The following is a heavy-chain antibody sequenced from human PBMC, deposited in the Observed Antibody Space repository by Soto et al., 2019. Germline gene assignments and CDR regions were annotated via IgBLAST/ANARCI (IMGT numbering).Heavy chain of an antibody. CDR3: AHIHPAFYDYSWFDP. D-gene: IGHD5-12*01. CDR1: GFSLSTSGVG. V-gene: IGHV2-5*02. J-gene: IGHJ5*02. Sequence: SGATPVNPTQPLTLTCTFSGFSLSTSGVGVGWIRQPPGKALEWLALIYWDDDKRYSPSLKSRLTITKDTSKNQVVLTMTNMDPVDTATYYCAHIHPAFYDYSWFDPWGQGTQVTVSS. CDR2: IYWDDDK.